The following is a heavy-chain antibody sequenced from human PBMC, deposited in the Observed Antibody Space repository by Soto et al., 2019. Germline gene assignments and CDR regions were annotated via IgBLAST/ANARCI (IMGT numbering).Heavy chain of an antibody. CDR3: ARGLRSGYYYGMDV. J-gene: IGHJ6*02. Sequence: SETLSLTCTVSGGSISSYYWSWIRQPPGKGLEWIGYIYYSGSTNYNPSLKSRVTISVDTSKNQFSLKLSSVTAADTAVYYCARGLRSGYYYGMDVWGQGTMVTVSS. V-gene: IGHV4-59*01. CDR2: IYYSGST. CDR1: GGSISSYY. D-gene: IGHD2-21*01.